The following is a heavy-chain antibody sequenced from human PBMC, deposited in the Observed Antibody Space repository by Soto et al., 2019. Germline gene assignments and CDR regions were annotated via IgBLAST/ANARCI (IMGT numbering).Heavy chain of an antibody. CDR1: GYTFTSYG. D-gene: IGHD3-3*01. CDR3: ARDRGDFWSTNNWFDP. J-gene: IGHJ5*02. CDR2: ISAYNGNT. Sequence: ASVKVSCKASGYTFTSYGISWVRQAPGQGLEWMGWISAYNGNTNYAQKLQGRVTMTTDPSTSTAYMELRSLRSDDTAVYYCARDRGDFWSTNNWFDPWGQGTLVTVSS. V-gene: IGHV1-18*01.